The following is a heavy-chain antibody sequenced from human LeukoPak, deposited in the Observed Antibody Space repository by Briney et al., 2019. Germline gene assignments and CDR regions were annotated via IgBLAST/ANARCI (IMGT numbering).Heavy chain of an antibody. CDR1: GGSISSYY. V-gene: IGHV4-59*08. CDR3: AGSGYSGYGGEDY. CDR2: IYYSGST. D-gene: IGHD5-12*01. Sequence: PSETLSLTCTVSGGSISSYYWSWIRQPLGKGLEWIGYIYYSGSTNYNPSLKSRVTISVDTSKNQFSLKLSSVTAADTAVYYCAGSGYSGYGGEDYWGQGTLVTVSS. J-gene: IGHJ4*02.